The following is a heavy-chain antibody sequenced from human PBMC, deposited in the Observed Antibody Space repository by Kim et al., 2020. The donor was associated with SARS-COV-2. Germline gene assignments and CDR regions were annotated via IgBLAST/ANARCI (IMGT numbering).Heavy chain of an antibody. Sequence: SETLSLTCNVSGGTVSSSDYYWSWIRQSPGKGLEWIVYIFFSGSTYYNKSLRSRVVISLDASKNQFSLKLNSVTAADTAVYYCVRANHVMTHNFDFWGQG. V-gene: IGHV4-30-4*01. CDR1: GGTVSSSDYY. CDR2: IFFSGST. J-gene: IGHJ4*02. CDR3: VRANHVMTHNFDF. D-gene: IGHD3-16*01.